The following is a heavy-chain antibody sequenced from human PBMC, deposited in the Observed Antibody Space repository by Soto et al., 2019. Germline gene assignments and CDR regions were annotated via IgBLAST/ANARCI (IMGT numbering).Heavy chain of an antibody. V-gene: IGHV3-30*03. Sequence: GGSLRLSCAASGFTFSSYGMHWVRQAPGKGLEWVAVISYDGSNKYYADSVKGRFTISRDNSKNTLYLQMNSLRSEDTAVYYCARRPTDYYYGMDVWGQGTTVTVSS. CDR3: ARRPTDYYYGMDV. CDR2: ISYDGSNK. J-gene: IGHJ6*02. D-gene: IGHD2-21*02. CDR1: GFTFSSYG.